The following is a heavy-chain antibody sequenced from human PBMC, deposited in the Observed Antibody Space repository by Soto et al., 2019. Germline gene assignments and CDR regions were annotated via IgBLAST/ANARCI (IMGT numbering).Heavy chain of an antibody. D-gene: IGHD5-12*01. CDR2: INSDGSSI. V-gene: IGHV3-74*01. Sequence: EVHLVESGGGVVQPGGSLRLSCAASGFSFSTWMHWVRQAPGKGLVWLSRINSDGSSISYADSVKGRFFVSRDNAKNTLYLQINSLTAEDTAVYYCTRGASGYGNFDYWGQGVLLTVSS. CDR3: TRGASGYGNFDY. CDR1: GFSFSTW. J-gene: IGHJ4*02.